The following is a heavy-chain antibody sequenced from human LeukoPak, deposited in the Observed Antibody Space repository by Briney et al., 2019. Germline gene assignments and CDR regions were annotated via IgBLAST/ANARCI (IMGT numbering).Heavy chain of an antibody. V-gene: IGHV4-31*03. D-gene: IGHD2/OR15-2a*01. Sequence: SETLSLTCTVSGGSISSGGYYWSWIRQHPRKGLEWIGYIYYSGSTYYNPSLKSRVTISVDTSKNQFSLKLSSVTAADTAVYYCARDRRNSRGIDYWGQGTLVTVSS. CDR1: GGSISSGGYY. CDR3: ARDRRNSRGIDY. CDR2: IYYSGST. J-gene: IGHJ4*02.